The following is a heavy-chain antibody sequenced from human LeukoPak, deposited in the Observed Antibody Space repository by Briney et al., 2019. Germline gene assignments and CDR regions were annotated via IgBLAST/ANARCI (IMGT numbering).Heavy chain of an antibody. CDR2: ISAYNGNT. J-gene: IGHJ4*02. Sequence: ASVKVSCKASGYTFTSYGISWVRQAPGQGLEWMGWISAYNGNTNYAQKLQGRVTMTTDTSTSTAYMELRSLRSDDTAVYYCARAPLLEIFGVSLTDYYFVYWGQGTLVTVSS. CDR1: GYTFTSYG. V-gene: IGHV1-18*01. CDR3: ARAPLLEIFGVSLTDYYFVY. D-gene: IGHD3-3*01.